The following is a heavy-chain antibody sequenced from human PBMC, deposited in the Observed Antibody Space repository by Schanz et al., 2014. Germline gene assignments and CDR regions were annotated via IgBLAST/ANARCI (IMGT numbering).Heavy chain of an antibody. CDR2: ISYHGSEK. D-gene: IGHD2-15*01. V-gene: IGHV3-30*03. CDR1: GFSFSDYG. Sequence: QVQLVESGGSVVQPGRSLRLSCAGSGFSFSDYGMHWVRQAPGRGLEWVAVISYHGSEKYYADSVKGRFTISRDNSKNTLYLQMNSLRTEDTAVYYCARDPGGTKTHGLWGQGTLVTVSS. J-gene: IGHJ4*02. CDR3: ARDPGGTKTHGL.